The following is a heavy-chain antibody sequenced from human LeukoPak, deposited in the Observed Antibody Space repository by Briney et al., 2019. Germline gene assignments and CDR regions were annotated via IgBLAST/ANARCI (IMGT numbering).Heavy chain of an antibody. J-gene: IGHJ5*02. D-gene: IGHD2-2*01. CDR3: ARGVHCSSTSCYSGWFDP. CDR1: GGTFSSYA. CDR2: IIPIFGTA. V-gene: IGHV1-69*05. Sequence: SVKVSCKASGGTFSSYAISWVRQAPGQRLEWLGGIIPIFGTANYAQKFHGRVTITTDESTSTAYMELSSLRSEDTAVYYCARGVHCSSTSCYSGWFDPWGQGTLVTVSS.